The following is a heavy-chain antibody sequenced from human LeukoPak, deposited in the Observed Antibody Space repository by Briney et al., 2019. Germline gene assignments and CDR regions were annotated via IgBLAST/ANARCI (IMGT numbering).Heavy chain of an antibody. J-gene: IGHJ4*02. D-gene: IGHD3-3*01. CDR3: ARVSGYYDFWSGFDY. CDR1: GGSISSYY. Sequence: PSETLSLTCTVSGGSISSYYWSWIRPPPGKGLEWIGYIYYSGSTNYNPSLKSRVTISVDTSKNQFSLKLSSVTAADTAVYYCARVSGYYDFWSGFDYWGQGTLVTVSS. V-gene: IGHV4-59*01. CDR2: IYYSGST.